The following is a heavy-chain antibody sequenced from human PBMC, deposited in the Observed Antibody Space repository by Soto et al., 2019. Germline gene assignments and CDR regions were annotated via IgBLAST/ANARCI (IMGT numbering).Heavy chain of an antibody. D-gene: IGHD3-22*01. Sequence: PGGSLRLSCAASGFTFSNYWMNWVRQAPGKGLEWVANIKEDGSEKYYADSVKGRFTISRDNAKTSLYLQMNSLRAGDTAVYYCARDYYKYYDSSGYYRSPAYWGQGTLVTVSS. J-gene: IGHJ4*02. V-gene: IGHV3-7*01. CDR3: ARDYYKYYDSSGYYRSPAY. CDR2: IKEDGSEK. CDR1: GFTFSNYW.